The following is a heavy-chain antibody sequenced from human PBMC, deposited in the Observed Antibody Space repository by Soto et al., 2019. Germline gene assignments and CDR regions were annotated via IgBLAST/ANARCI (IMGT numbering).Heavy chain of an antibody. CDR3: ARAQYSIFGDYYYGMDV. D-gene: IGHD3-9*01. V-gene: IGHV4-59*01. J-gene: IGHJ6*02. Sequence: SETLSLTCTVSGGSISSYYWSWIRQPPGKGLEWIGYIYYSGGTNYNPSLKSRVTISVDTSKNQFSLKLSSVTAADTAVYYCARAQYSIFGDYYYGMDVWGQRTTVTVSS. CDR1: GGSISSYY. CDR2: IYYSGGT.